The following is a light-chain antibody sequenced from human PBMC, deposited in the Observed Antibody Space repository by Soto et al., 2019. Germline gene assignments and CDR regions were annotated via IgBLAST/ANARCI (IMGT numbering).Light chain of an antibody. CDR1: QSVRNN. J-gene: IGKJ5*01. CDR3: QQRSNWPT. CDR2: DAS. Sequence: EIVMTQSPGTLSVSPGERVTLSCRASQSVRNNLAWYQQKPGQGPRLLIYDASNRATGIPARFSGSGYGTDFTLTISSLEPEDFAVYYCQQRSNWPTFGQGTRLEIK. V-gene: IGKV3-11*01.